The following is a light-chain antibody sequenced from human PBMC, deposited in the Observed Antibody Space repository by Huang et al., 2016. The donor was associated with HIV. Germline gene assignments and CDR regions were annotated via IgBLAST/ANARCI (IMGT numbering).Light chain of an antibody. J-gene: IGKJ5*01. CDR2: DAS. CDR1: QQINIY. Sequence: EIVLTQSPGTLYLSPGERATLSCRARQQINIYLAWYQQKPGQAPRLLIYDASIRATGIPARFSGSGSGTDFTLTISSLKPEDFAIYYCQHRSSWPPQITFGQGTRLEIK. V-gene: IGKV3-11*01. CDR3: QHRSSWPPQIT.